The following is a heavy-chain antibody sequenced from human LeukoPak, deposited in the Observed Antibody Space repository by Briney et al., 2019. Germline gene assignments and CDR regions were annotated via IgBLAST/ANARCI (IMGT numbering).Heavy chain of an antibody. J-gene: IGHJ3*02. CDR2: ISHSGSTI. Sequence: PGGSLRLSCAAPGFTFTDYYMSWIRQAPGKGLEWVSYISHSGSTIYYADSVKGRFTISRDNAKNSLYLQMNSLRAEDTAVYYCARVYPSYAFDSWGQGTMVTVSA. V-gene: IGHV3-11*01. CDR1: GFTFTDYY. CDR3: ARVYPSYAFDS.